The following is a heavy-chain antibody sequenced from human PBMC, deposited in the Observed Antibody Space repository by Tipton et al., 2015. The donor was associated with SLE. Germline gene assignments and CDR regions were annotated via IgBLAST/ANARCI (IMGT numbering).Heavy chain of an antibody. CDR2: ISWNSGSK. CDR3: AKGGLFCSSTSCSSNWFDP. Sequence: SLRLSCAASGFTFGDYAMHWVRQAPGKGLEWVSGISWNSGSKDYGDSVKGRFTISRDNAKNSLYLQMNSLRAEDTALYYCAKGGLFCSSTSCSSNWFDPWDQGTLVTVSS. D-gene: IGHD2-2*01. J-gene: IGHJ5*02. V-gene: IGHV3-9*01. CDR1: GFTFGDYA.